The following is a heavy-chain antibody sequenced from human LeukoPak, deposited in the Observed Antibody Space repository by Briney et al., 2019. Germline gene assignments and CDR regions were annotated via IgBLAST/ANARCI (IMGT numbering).Heavy chain of an antibody. CDR2: IYYSGST. V-gene: IGHV4-39*07. D-gene: IGHD6-6*01. J-gene: IGHJ4*02. CDR1: GGSISSSSYY. Sequence: TSETLSLTCTVSGGSISSSSYYWGWIRQPPGKGLEWIGSIYYSGSTYYNPSLKSRVTISVDTSKNQFSLKLSSVTAADTAVYYCVLAARGYFDYWGQGTLVTVSS. CDR3: VLAARGYFDY.